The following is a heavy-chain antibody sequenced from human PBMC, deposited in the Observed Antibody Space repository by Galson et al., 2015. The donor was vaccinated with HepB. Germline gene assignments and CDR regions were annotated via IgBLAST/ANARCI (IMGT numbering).Heavy chain of an antibody. CDR1: GFTFSSYS. CDR3: ARGEDYYGMGYFDY. J-gene: IGHJ4*02. Sequence: SLRLSCAASGFTFSSYSMNWVRQAPGKGLEWVSSISSSSSYIYYADSVKGRFTISRDNAKNSLYLQMNSLRAEDTAVYYCARGEDYYGMGYFDYWGQGTLVTVSS. V-gene: IGHV3-21*01. D-gene: IGHD3-10*01. CDR2: ISSSSSYI.